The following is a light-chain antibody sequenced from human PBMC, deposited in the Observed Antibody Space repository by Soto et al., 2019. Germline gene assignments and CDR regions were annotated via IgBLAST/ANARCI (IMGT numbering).Light chain of an antibody. Sequence: EIVLTQSPGTLSLSPGERATLSCRASQSVSRDFLAWYQQKPGQAPRLLIVGPSSRATGIPARFSGSGSGTDFTLTISSLEPEEFAVYYCQQRSNWITFGQGTRLEIK. CDR1: QSVSRDF. V-gene: IGKV3D-20*02. CDR2: GPS. J-gene: IGKJ5*01. CDR3: QQRSNWIT.